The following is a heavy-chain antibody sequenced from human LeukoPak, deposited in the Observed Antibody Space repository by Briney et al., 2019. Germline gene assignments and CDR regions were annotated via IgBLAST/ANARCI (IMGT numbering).Heavy chain of an antibody. CDR1: EFSVSSNY. CDR2: IYSGGAT. J-gene: IGHJ4*02. CDR3: ARGRFRGPDDY. D-gene: IGHD3-3*01. Sequence: GGSLRLSCAVSEFSVSSNYMNWVRQAPGKGLEWVSVIYSGGATYYADSVRGRFTISRDNSKNMVSLQMTSLGAEDTAVYYCARGRFRGPDDYWGQGTLVTVSS. V-gene: IGHV3-53*01.